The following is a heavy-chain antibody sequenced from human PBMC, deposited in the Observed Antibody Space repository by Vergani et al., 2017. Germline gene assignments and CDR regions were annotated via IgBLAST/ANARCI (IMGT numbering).Heavy chain of an antibody. V-gene: IGHV3-49*04. Sequence: VQLVESGGGVVQPGRSLRLSCSGSGFTLGDYAMTWVRQAPGKGLEWVAFIWSKPYGGTTEYAASVKGRFTISRDGSKSIAYLQMSSLKAEDTAVYYCTGGRLDDSYACFDYGGRETRVTVS. CDR1: GFTLGDYA. D-gene: IGHD3-16*01. J-gene: IGHJ4*02. CDR3: TGGRLDDSYACFDY. CDR2: IWSKPYGGTT.